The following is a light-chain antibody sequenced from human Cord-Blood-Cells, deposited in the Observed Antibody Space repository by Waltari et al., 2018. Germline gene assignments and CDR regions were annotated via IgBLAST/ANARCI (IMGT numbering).Light chain of an antibody. Sequence: EIVLTQSPATLSLSPGERATLSCRAGQSVSSYLAWYQQKPGQALRLLIYDASNRATGIPARFSGSGSGTDFTLTISSLEPEDFAVYYCQQRSNWPLTFGGGTKVEIK. J-gene: IGKJ4*01. CDR2: DAS. CDR3: QQRSNWPLT. V-gene: IGKV3-11*01. CDR1: QSVSSY.